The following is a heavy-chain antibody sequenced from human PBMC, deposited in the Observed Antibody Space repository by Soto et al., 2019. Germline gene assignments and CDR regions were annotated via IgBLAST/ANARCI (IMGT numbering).Heavy chain of an antibody. CDR2: IKSKTDGGPT. D-gene: IGHD6-6*01. Sequence: EVQLVESGGGLVKPGGSLRLSVAALGFPFSNVWMSWVRQAPGKGLEWVGRIKSKTDGGPTDYAAPVKGRFTISRDDSTNTLYLQMNSLKTEDTAVYYCTTGWGSSSPRFDYWGQGTLLTVSS. V-gene: IGHV3-15*01. CDR3: TTGWGSSSPRFDY. CDR1: GFPFSNVW. J-gene: IGHJ4*02.